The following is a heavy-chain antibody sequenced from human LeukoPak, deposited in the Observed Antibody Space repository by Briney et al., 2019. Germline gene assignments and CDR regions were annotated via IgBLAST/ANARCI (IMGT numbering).Heavy chain of an antibody. CDR1: GGSFSTYY. CDR3: ARSGFDDAFDI. V-gene: IGHV4-34*01. J-gene: IGHJ3*02. D-gene: IGHD3-10*01. Sequence: PSETLSLTCAVYGGSFSTYYWSWIRQPPGKGLEWIGEINHSGSTNYNPSLKSRVTISVDTSKNQFSLKLSSVTAADTAVYYCARSGFDDAFDIWGQGTMVTVSS. CDR2: INHSGST.